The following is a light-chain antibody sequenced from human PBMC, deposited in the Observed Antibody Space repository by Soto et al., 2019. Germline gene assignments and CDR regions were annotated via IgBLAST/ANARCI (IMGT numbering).Light chain of an antibody. CDR2: KAS. CDR1: QSMSGW. CDR3: QQYNSYLWT. V-gene: IGKV1-5*03. J-gene: IGKJ1*01. Sequence: DIQMTQSPSTLSASVGDRVSITCRASQSMSGWLAWYQQKPGKAPKLLIYKASSLESGVPSRFSGSGSGTEFTLTISSLQPDDFATYYCQQYNSYLWTFGQGTKVEMK.